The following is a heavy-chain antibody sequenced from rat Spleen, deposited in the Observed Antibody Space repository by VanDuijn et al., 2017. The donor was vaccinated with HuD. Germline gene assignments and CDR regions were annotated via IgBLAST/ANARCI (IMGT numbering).Heavy chain of an antibody. V-gene: IGHV5-7*01. J-gene: IGHJ2*01. CDR2: ISYDGSST. Sequence: EVQLVASGGGLVEPGRSLKLSCAASGFAFNDCYMAWVRQAPTKGLEWVATISYDGSSTYYRDSVKGRFTISRDNAKSTLYLQMDSLRSEDTATYYCARPPIAAIGYWGQGVMVTVSS. D-gene: IGHD1-2*01. CDR1: GFAFNDCY. CDR3: ARPPIAAIGY.